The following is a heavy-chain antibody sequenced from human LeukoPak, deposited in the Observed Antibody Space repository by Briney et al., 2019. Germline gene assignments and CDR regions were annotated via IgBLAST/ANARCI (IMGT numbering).Heavy chain of an antibody. D-gene: IGHD3-22*01. CDR3: ASSPSDYYDSSGYLDY. CDR2: ISAYNGNT. J-gene: IGHJ4*02. CDR1: GYTFTSYG. V-gene: IGHV1-18*01. Sequence: ASVKVSCKASGYTFTSYGISWVRQAPGQGLEWMGWISAYNGNTNYAQKLQGRVTMTTDTSTSTAYMELRSLRSDDTAVYYCASSPSDYYDSSGYLDYWGQGTLVTVSS.